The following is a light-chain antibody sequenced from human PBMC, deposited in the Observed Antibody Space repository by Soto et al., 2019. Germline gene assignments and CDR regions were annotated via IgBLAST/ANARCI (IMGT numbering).Light chain of an antibody. V-gene: IGLV2-14*03. J-gene: IGLJ1*01. CDR2: DVS. CDR1: SSDIGAYNW. Sequence: QSALTQPASVSGSPGQSIAISCTGTSSDIGAYNWVSWYQQHPGKAPKLMIYDVSYRPSGVSNRFSGSISGNTASLTISGLQAEDEAVYYCSLYTRSDTYVFGSGTKLTVL. CDR3: SLYTRSDTYV.